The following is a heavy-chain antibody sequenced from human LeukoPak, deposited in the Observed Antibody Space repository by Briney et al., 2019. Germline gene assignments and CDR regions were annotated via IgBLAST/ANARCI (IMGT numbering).Heavy chain of an antibody. J-gene: IGHJ4*02. CDR3: AKVGDCSSTSCRHFDY. D-gene: IGHD2-2*01. CDR2: ISSSGSTI. V-gene: IGHV3-48*03. Sequence: GGSLRLSCAASGSTFSSYEMNWVRQAPGKGLEWVSYISSSGSTIYYADSVKGRFTISRDNAKNSLYLQMNSLRAEDTALYYCAKVGDCSSTSCRHFDYWGQGTLVTVSS. CDR1: GSTFSSYE.